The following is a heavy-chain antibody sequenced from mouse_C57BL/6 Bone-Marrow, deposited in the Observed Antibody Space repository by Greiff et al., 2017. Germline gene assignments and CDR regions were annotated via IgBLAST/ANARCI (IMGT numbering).Heavy chain of an antibody. CDR3: TVYDYDGGSDY. D-gene: IGHD2-4*01. CDR1: GYTFTSYW. V-gene: IGHV1-5*01. Sequence: VQLQQSGTVLARPGASVKMSCKTSGYTFTSYWMHWVKQRPGQGLEWIGAIYPGNGDTSYNQKFKGKAKLTAVTSASTAYLELSSLTTEDSAVYYCTVYDYDGGSDYWGQGTTLTVSS. J-gene: IGHJ2*01. CDR2: IYPGNGDT.